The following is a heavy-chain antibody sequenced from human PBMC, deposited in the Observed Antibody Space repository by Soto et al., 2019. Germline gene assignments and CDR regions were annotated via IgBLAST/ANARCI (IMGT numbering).Heavy chain of an antibody. D-gene: IGHD6-19*01. J-gene: IGHJ4*02. CDR1: GFRISNYV. V-gene: IGHV3-23*01. CDR3: TKGWLDY. Sequence: EVKVLDSGGGVVQPGGSLRLSCAASGFRISNYVMNWVRQAPGKGLEWVSSVSGSGVGIYADSVKRPFSISRDNAKNTLDLQMNSLRAEDTAVYYCTKGWLDYWGQGTLVTVSS. CDR2: VSGSGVGI.